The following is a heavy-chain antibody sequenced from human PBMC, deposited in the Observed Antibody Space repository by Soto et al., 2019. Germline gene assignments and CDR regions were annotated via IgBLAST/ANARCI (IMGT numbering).Heavy chain of an antibody. Sequence: EVPLVESGGDLVHPGGSLILSCTASGFPFSSYWMHWVRQVPGKGLVWISRSNSDASSTTYADSVKGRFTISRDNAENTLFLQMNSLRVDATAVYYCARGYYGSEGTEYFQLWGRGTLVTVSS. D-gene: IGHD3-10*01. J-gene: IGHJ1*01. V-gene: IGHV3-74*03. CDR2: SNSDASST. CDR3: ARGYYGSEGTEYFQL. CDR1: GFPFSSYW.